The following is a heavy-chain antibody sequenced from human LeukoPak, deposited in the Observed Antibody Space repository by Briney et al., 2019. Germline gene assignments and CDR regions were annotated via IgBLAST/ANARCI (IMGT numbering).Heavy chain of an antibody. V-gene: IGHV3-9*01. CDR3: AKGMGYDSSGYAFDY. D-gene: IGHD3-22*01. CDR1: GFTFDDYA. CDR2: ISWNSGSI. J-gene: IGHJ4*02. Sequence: GRSLRLSCAASGFTFDDYAMHWVRQAPGKGLEWVSGISWNSGSIGYADSVKGRFTISRDNAKNSPYLQMNSLRAEDTALYYCAKGMGYDSSGYAFDYWGQGTLVTVSS.